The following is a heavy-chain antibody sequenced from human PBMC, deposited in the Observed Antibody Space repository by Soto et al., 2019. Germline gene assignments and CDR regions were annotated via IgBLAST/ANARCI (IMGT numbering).Heavy chain of an antibody. CDR3: ARSQGSSTSLEIYYYYYYGMDV. CDR2: IIPISDTT. Sequence: QVQLVQSGAEVKKPGSSVKVSCKASGGTFSSYAISWVRQAPGQGLEWMGGIIPISDTTNYAQKFQGRVTITADESTSKAYMELSSLRSEDTAVYSCARSQGSSTSLEIYYYYYYGMDVWGQGTTVTVSS. CDR1: GGTFSSYA. J-gene: IGHJ6*02. D-gene: IGHD2-2*01. V-gene: IGHV1-69*01.